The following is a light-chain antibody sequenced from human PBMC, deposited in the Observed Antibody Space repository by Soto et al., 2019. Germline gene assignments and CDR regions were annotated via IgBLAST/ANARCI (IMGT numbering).Light chain of an antibody. CDR1: SSDVGGYNY. V-gene: IGLV2-8*01. Sequence: ALTQPPSASGSPGQSVTISCTGTSSDVGGYNYVSWYQQYPGEAPKLMIYEVSKRPSGVTDRFSGSKSGNTASLTVSGLQAEDEADYYCSSYAGSKTFVFGNGTKVTVL. CDR3: SSYAGSKTFV. J-gene: IGLJ1*01. CDR2: EVS.